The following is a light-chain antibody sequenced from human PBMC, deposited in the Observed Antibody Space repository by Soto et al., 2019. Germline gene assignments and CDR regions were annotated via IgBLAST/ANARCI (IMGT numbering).Light chain of an antibody. CDR1: QGIRTW. V-gene: IGKV1-12*01. Sequence: DFQMTQSPSSVSASVGDTVTITCRASQGIRTWLAWYQQKPGKAPNLLIFTASSLQSGVPSRFSGSGSGTDFTLTISSLQPEDFAPDYCQQANSFQLTFGHGTRLEIK. J-gene: IGKJ5*01. CDR3: QQANSFQLT. CDR2: TAS.